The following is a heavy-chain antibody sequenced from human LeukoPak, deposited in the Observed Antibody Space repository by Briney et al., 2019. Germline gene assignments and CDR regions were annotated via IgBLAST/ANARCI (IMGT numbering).Heavy chain of an antibody. CDR1: GFTFSSYW. CDR3: AIPGSAHYPAPFDF. V-gene: IGHV3-74*01. J-gene: IGHJ4*02. CDR2: INNDGSST. D-gene: IGHD3-22*01. Sequence: GGSLRLSCAASGFTFSSYWMHWVRQAPGKGLVWVSRINNDGSSTTYADSVKGRFTISRDNSKNTLYLQMNSLRAEDTAVYCCAIPGSAHYPAPFDFWGQGTLVTVSS.